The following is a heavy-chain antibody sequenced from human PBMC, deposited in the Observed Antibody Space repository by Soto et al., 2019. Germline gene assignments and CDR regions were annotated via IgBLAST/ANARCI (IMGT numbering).Heavy chain of an antibody. CDR1: GGSISSGGYY. CDR2: IYYSGST. CDR3: ARDDPFYYYGMDV. J-gene: IGHJ6*02. Sequence: QVQLQESGPGLVKPSQTLSLTCTVSGGSISSGGYYWSWIRQHPGKGLEWIGYIYYSGSTYYIPSLKSRVTISVDTSKNQFSLKLSSVTAADTAVYYCARDDPFYYYGMDVWGQGTTVTVSS. V-gene: IGHV4-31*03.